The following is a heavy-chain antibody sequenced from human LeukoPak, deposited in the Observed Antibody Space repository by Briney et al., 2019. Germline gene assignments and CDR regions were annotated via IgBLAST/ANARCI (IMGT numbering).Heavy chain of an antibody. CDR1: GYTFTSYG. CDR3: ARTDYYDSGGYPSASYAFDI. V-gene: IGHV1-18*01. CDR2: ISAYDGNT. J-gene: IGHJ3*02. Sequence: ASVKVSCKASGYTFTSYGISWVRQAPGQGLEWMGWISAYDGNTNYAQKLQGRVTMTTDTSTSTAYMELRSLRSDDTAVYYCARTDYYDSGGYPSASYAFDIWGQGTMVTVSS. D-gene: IGHD3-22*01.